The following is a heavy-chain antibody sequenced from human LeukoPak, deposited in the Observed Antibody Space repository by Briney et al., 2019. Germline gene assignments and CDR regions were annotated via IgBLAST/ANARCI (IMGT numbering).Heavy chain of an antibody. CDR1: GGSISSYY. CDR3: ARLDYDSSGYPYYFDY. D-gene: IGHD3-22*01. CDR2: IYYSGST. Sequence: SETLSLTCTVSGGSISSYYWSWIQQPPGKGPEWIGYIYYSGSTNYNPSLKSRVTISVDTSKNQFSLKLSSVTAADTAVYYCARLDYDSSGYPYYFDYWGQGTLVTVSS. J-gene: IGHJ4*02. V-gene: IGHV4-59*08.